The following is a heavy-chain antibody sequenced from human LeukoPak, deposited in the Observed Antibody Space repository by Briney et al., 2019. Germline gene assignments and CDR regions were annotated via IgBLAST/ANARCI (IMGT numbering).Heavy chain of an antibody. CDR2: INHSGST. CDR3: ARVKYPAAISRVVYYFDY. CDR1: GGSFSGYY. D-gene: IGHD2-2*02. V-gene: IGHV4-34*01. Sequence: SETLSLTCAVYGGSFSGYYWSWIRQPPGKGLEWIGEINHSGSTNYNPSLKSRVTISVDTSKNQFSLKLSSVTAADTAVYYCARVKYPAAISRVVYYFDYWGQGTLVIVSS. J-gene: IGHJ4*02.